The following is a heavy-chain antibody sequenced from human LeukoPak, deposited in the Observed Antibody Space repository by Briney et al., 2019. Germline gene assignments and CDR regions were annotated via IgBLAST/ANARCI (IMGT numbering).Heavy chain of an antibody. CDR1: GFTFSRHW. CDR2: IKEDGSEK. V-gene: IGHV3-7*01. CDR3: ARDHSVAAGPLYYYGMDV. D-gene: IGHD6-19*01. J-gene: IGHJ6*02. Sequence: PGGSLRLSCAASGFTFSRHWMSWVRQAPGKGLEWVANIKEDGSEKDYVDSVKGRFTISRDNAKNSLYLQMNSLRAEDTAVYYCARDHSVAAGPLYYYGMDVWGQGTTVTVSS.